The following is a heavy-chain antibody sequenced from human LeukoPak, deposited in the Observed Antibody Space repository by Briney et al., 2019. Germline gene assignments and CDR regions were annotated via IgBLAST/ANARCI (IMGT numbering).Heavy chain of an antibody. J-gene: IGHJ6*02. Sequence: GGSLRLSCAASGFTFSNYWMHWVRQAPGKGLVWVSRINSDGSSTSYADSVKGRFTISRDNAKSTLYLQMNSLRAEDTAVYYCARDLNAVTTSYYYYYGMDVWGQGTTVTVPS. D-gene: IGHD4-17*01. CDR3: ARDLNAVTTSYYYYYGMDV. CDR1: GFTFSNYW. V-gene: IGHV3-74*01. CDR2: INSDGSST.